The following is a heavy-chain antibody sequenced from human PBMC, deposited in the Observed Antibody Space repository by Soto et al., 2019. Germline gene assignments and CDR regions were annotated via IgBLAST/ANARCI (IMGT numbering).Heavy chain of an antibody. Sequence: QVQLVQSGAEMKKPGSSVKVSCQSSGGTFNTYAMNWVRQAPGQGPEWMGDISPMFGAANYAPKFQGRVTITPDESTGTSYMQLGSLTSEDTALYFCAREVQVHTPAFVYWGQGTLVTVSS. CDR2: ISPMFGAA. CDR3: AREVQVHTPAFVY. CDR1: GGTFNTYA. V-gene: IGHV1-69*19. J-gene: IGHJ4*02. D-gene: IGHD3-10*01.